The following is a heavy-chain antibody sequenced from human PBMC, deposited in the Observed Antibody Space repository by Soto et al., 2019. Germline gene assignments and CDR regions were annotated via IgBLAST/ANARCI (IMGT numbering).Heavy chain of an antibody. CDR3: ARGVIR. Sequence: QVQLQESGPGLVKPSQTLSLTCTVSGGSISSGGYYWSWIRQHPGKGLEWIGYIYYLGSTSYNPSLRSRVTISVDRSKNQCSLKLRSVAAAGAAVYYCARGVIRWGQGTLVTVSS. D-gene: IGHD2-21*01. J-gene: IGHJ4*02. CDR1: GGSISSGGYY. CDR2: IYYLGST. V-gene: IGHV4-31*03.